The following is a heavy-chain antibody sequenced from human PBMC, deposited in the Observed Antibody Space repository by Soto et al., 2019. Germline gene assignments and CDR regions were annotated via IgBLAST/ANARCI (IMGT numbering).Heavy chain of an antibody. CDR2: TLHDGTIK. CDR1: GFTFSSYG. V-gene: IGHV3-30*18. CDR3: AKDYDFWSGYYVSYGMDV. D-gene: IGHD3-3*01. J-gene: IGHJ6*02. Sequence: GGSLRLSCAASGFTFSSYGMHWVRQAPGKGLEWVSFTLHDGTIKYYMDSVKGRFTISRVNSKNTLYLQMNSLRAEDTAVYYCAKDYDFWSGYYVSYGMDVWGQGTTVTVSS.